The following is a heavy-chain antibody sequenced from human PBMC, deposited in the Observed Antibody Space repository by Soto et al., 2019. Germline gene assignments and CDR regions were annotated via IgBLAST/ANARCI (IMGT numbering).Heavy chain of an antibody. CDR3: AKDVGTGTTGGRGDY. V-gene: IGHV3-23*01. CDR2: ISGSGGST. D-gene: IGHD1-1*01. J-gene: IGHJ4*02. CDR1: GFTFSSYA. Sequence: EVQLLESGGGLVQPGGSLRLSCAASGFTFSSYAMSWVRQAPGQGLEWVSAISGSGGSTYYAESVKGRFTISRDNSKNTLYLQMNSLRAEDRAVYYCAKDVGTGTTGGRGDYWGQGTLVTVSS.